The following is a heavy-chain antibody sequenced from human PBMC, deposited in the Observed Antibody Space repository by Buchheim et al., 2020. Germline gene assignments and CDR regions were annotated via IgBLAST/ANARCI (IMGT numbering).Heavy chain of an antibody. Sequence: EVQLLDSGGGWVQPGGSLRLSCAASGFTFSSYAMSWVRQAPGKGLEWLSSISGGGGTTFYADSVKGRFTVSRDNSRNTLYLQMNSLRAEDTAVYYCAKGVQGRYFAPSYYAVDVWGQGT. CDR2: ISGGGGTT. V-gene: IGHV3-23*01. D-gene: IGHD3-9*01. CDR3: AKGVQGRYFAPSYYAVDV. CDR1: GFTFSSYA. J-gene: IGHJ6*02.